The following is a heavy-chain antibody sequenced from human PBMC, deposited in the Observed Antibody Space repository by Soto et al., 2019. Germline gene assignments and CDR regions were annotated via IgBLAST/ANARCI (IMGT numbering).Heavy chain of an antibody. CDR1: GFTFSSYA. V-gene: IGHV3-23*01. CDR2: ISGSGGST. CDR3: AKHRYSSSLEWFDP. Sequence: GGSLRLPCAASGFTFSSYAMSWVRQAPGKGLEWVSAISGSGGSTYYADSVKGRFTISRDNSKNTLYLQMNSLRAEDTAVYYCAKHRYSSSLEWFDPWGQGTLVTVSS. J-gene: IGHJ5*02. D-gene: IGHD6-13*01.